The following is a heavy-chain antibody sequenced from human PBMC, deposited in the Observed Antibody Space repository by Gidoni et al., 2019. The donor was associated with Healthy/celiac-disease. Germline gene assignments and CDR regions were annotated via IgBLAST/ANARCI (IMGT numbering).Heavy chain of an antibody. J-gene: IGHJ4*02. V-gene: IGHV3-64D*06. Sequence: EVQLLESGGGLVQPGGSLRLSCSASGFTFRSYAMHWGRQAPGKGLEYVSAISSNGGSTYYADSVKGRFTISRDNSKNTLYLQMSSLRAEDTAVYYCVKDRARLLPYYFDYWGQGTLVTVSS. CDR3: VKDRARLLPYYFDY. CDR2: ISSNGGST. D-gene: IGHD2-21*02. CDR1: GFTFRSYA.